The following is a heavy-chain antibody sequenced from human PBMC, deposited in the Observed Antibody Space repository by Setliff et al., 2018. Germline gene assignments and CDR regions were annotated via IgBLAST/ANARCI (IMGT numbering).Heavy chain of an antibody. CDR1: GGTFRSYG. V-gene: IGHV1-69*05. D-gene: IGHD2-2*01. Sequence: SVKVSCKASGGTFRSYGISWARQAPGQGLEWMGGIIPNFGTTSYAQKFQGRVTMTRDTSTNTVYMELSSLRSEDTAVYYCARGGSPDCSTAGCRYGDYVYWGQGTQVTVSS. CDR3: ARGGSPDCSTAGCRYGDYVY. J-gene: IGHJ4*02. CDR2: IIPNFGTT.